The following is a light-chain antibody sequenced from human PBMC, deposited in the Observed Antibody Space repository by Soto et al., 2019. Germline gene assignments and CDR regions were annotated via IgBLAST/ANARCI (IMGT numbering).Light chain of an antibody. J-gene: IGKJ3*01. V-gene: IGKV3-20*01. Sequence: EIVLTQSPGTLSLSPGERATLSCRASQSVSSSYLAWYQQKPGQAPRLLIYAASSRATAIPDRFSGSGSGTDFTLTISRLEPEDCAVYYCQQYGSSPFTFGPGTKVDIK. CDR3: QQYGSSPFT. CDR2: AAS. CDR1: QSVSSSY.